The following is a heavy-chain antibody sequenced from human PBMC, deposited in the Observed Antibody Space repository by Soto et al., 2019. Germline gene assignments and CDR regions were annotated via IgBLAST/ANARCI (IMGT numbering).Heavy chain of an antibody. Sequence: EVQLVESWGGLVQPGGSLRLSCAASGFIFSGYSMIWVRQASGKGLEWVSYISASGGSIYYADSVKGRFTISRDNAKNSLYLQMNSLRAEDTAVYHCASYYCDYDSVYDYMDVWGKGTTVTVSS. CDR3: ASYYCDYDSVYDYMDV. CDR1: GFIFSGYS. D-gene: IGHD4-17*01. V-gene: IGHV3-48*01. J-gene: IGHJ6*03. CDR2: ISASGGSI.